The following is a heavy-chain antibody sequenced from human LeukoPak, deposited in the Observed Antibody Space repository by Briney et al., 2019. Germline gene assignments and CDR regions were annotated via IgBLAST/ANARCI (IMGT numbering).Heavy chain of an antibody. CDR2: IYPGDSDT. CDR1: GYSFTSYW. CDR3: ARRDGYCGSTSCYADYYYGMDV. D-gene: IGHD2-2*01. V-gene: IGHV5-51*01. Sequence: GESLKISCKGSGYSFTSYWIGWGRQMPGKGLEWMGIIYPGDSDTTYSPSFQGQVTISADKSISTAYLQWSSLKASDTAMYYCARRDGYCGSTSCYADYYYGMDVWGQGTTVTVSS. J-gene: IGHJ6*02.